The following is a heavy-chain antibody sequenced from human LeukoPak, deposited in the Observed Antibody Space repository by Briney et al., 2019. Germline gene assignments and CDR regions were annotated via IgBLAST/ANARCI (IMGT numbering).Heavy chain of an antibody. D-gene: IGHD4-17*01. V-gene: IGHV1-69*05. CDR2: IIPIFGTA. CDR1: GGSFTSYA. Sequence: SLKLSCKASGGSFTSYAISWVRQAPGQGREWMGGIIPIFGTANYAQKFQGRVTITTDESTSTAYMELSSRRSEDTAVYYCARNLVISVTQLTNWFDPWGQGTLVTVSS. J-gene: IGHJ5*02. CDR3: ARNLVISVTQLTNWFDP.